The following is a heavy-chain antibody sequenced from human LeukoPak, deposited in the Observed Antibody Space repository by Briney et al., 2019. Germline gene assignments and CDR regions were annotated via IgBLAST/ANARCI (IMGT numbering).Heavy chain of an antibody. CDR3: AKQGSGWSPPPDDY. Sequence: SETLSLTCAVYGGSFSGYYWSWIRQPPGKGLEWIGEINHSGSTNYNPSLKSRVTISVNTSKNQFSLKLSSVTAADTAVYYCAKQGSGWSPPPDDYWGQGTLVTVSS. J-gene: IGHJ4*02. V-gene: IGHV4-34*01. CDR2: INHSGST. CDR1: GGSFSGYY. D-gene: IGHD6-19*01.